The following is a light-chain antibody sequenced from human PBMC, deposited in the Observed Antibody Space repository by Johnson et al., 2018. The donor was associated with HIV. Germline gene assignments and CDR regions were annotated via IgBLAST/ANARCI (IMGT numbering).Light chain of an antibody. CDR3: GTWDSSLSALYV. CDR2: DNN. V-gene: IGLV1-51*01. Sequence: QPVLTQPPSVSAAPGQKVTISCSGSSSNIGNNYVSWYQQLPGTAPKLLICDNNRRPSGIPDRFSGSKSGTSATLGITGLQTGDEADYYCGTWDSSLSALYVFGTGTKVTVL. CDR1: SSNIGNNY. J-gene: IGLJ1*01.